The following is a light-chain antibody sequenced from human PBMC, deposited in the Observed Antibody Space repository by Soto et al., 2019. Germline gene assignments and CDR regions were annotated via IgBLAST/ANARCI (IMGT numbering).Light chain of an antibody. CDR3: HQYNSYPRT. CDR2: RAS. Sequence: DIQMTQSPSTLSASVGDRVTITCRASQSISSWLAWYQQKPGKAPNLLIYRASSLESGVPSRFSGGGSGTEFTLTISSLQPDDFATYYCHQYNSYPRTFGGGTKVEIK. J-gene: IGKJ4*01. CDR1: QSISSW. V-gene: IGKV1-5*03.